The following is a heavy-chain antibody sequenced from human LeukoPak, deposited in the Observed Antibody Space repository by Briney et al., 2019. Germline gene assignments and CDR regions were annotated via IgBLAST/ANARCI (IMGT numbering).Heavy chain of an antibody. CDR3: ARIASHSSSWYDGGY. J-gene: IGHJ4*02. V-gene: IGHV3-74*01. D-gene: IGHD6-13*01. Sequence: PGGSLRLSCAASGFTLSSFWMHWVRQAPGKGLVWVSRLNSDGSSTTYADSVKGRFTISRDNAKNTLYLQMNSLRAEDTGVYYCARIASHSSSWYDGGYWGQGTLVTVSS. CDR1: GFTLSSFW. CDR2: LNSDGSST.